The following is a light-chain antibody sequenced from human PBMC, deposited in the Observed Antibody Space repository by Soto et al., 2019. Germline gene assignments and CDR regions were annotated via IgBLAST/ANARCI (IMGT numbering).Light chain of an antibody. V-gene: IGKV3-20*01. Sequence: EIVLTQSPGTLSLSPGERTTLSCRASQSVSTNYLACYQQKPGQAPRLLIYGASSRATDIPDRFSGSGSGADFTLTISRLEPEDFAVYYCQQYGSVPLTFGGGTKVEI. CDR3: QQYGSVPLT. CDR1: QSVSTNY. CDR2: GAS. J-gene: IGKJ4*01.